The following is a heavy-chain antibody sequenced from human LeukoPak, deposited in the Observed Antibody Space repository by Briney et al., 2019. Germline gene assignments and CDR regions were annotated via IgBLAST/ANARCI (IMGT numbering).Heavy chain of an antibody. J-gene: IGHJ3*02. D-gene: IGHD3-10*01. CDR2: IIPIFGTA. Sequence: VSSVKVSCKASGGTFSSYAISWVRQAPGQGLEWMGGIIPIFGTANYAQKFQGRVTITADESTSTAYMELSSLRSEDTAVYYCARSYRVLWFGELLWGAFDIWGQGTMVTVSS. CDR1: GGTFSSYA. CDR3: ARSYRVLWFGELLWGAFDI. V-gene: IGHV1-69*13.